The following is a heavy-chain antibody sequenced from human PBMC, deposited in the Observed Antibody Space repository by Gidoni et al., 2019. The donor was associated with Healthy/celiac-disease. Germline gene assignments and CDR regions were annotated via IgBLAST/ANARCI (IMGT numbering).Heavy chain of an antibody. Sequence: QVQLVQSGAEVKKPGASVKVSCKASGYTFTSYAMHWVRQAPGQRLEWMGWINAGNGNTKYSQKFQGRVTITRDTSASTAYMELSSLRSEDTAVYYCARDPTGGYCSSTSCYLGWFDPWGQGTLVTVSS. J-gene: IGHJ5*02. CDR2: INAGNGNT. D-gene: IGHD2-2*01. V-gene: IGHV1-3*01. CDR1: GYTFTSYA. CDR3: ARDPTGGYCSSTSCYLGWFDP.